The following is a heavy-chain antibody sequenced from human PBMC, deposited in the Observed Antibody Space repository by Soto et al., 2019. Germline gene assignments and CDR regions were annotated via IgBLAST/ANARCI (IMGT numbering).Heavy chain of an antibody. J-gene: IGHJ4*02. CDR1: GGSFSGYI. V-gene: IGHV4-34*02. Sequence: QVQLQQWGGGLLKPSETLSLNCAVHGGSFSGYIWTWIRQPPGKGLQWIGQINHSGSTYYNPSLKSRVIISMHASNDQFSLESYCARGLITGSSYSGGWYYFDYWGQGTQVTVSS. CDR2: INHSGST. D-gene: IGHD1-26*01. CDR3: GGWYYFDY.